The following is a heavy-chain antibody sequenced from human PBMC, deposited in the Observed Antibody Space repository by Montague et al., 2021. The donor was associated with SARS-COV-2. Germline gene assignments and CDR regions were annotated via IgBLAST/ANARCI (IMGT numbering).Heavy chain of an antibody. V-gene: IGHV4-61*02. J-gene: IGHJ4*02. D-gene: IGHD3-9*01. CDR1: GGSISSGSYY. Sequence: TLSLTCTLSGGSISSGSYYWSWIRQPAGKGLEWIGRIYTSGSTNYNPSLKSRVTISVDTSKNQFSLKLSSVTAADTAVYYCARGVLRYFDWTSPFDYWGQGTLVTVSS. CDR2: IYTSGST. CDR3: ARGVLRYFDWTSPFDY.